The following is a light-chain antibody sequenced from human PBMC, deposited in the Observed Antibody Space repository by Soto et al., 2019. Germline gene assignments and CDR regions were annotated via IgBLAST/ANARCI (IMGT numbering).Light chain of an antibody. V-gene: IGLV2-14*03. CDR1: SSDVGHYDY. J-gene: IGLJ2*01. CDR3: NSYSTSSTPLV. Sequence: QSALTQPASVSGSPGQSITISCTGTSSDVGHYDYVSWYQQHPGKAPRLMIYDVNNRPSGVSNRLSGSKSGNTASLTISGLQAEDEADYYCNSYSTSSTPLVFGGGTKLTVL. CDR2: DVN.